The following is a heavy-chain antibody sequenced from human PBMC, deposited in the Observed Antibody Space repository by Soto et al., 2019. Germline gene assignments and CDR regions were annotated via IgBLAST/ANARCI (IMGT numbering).Heavy chain of an antibody. V-gene: IGHV4-34*01. D-gene: IGHD3-10*01. CDR2: INHSGST. Sequence: SETLSLTCAVYGGSFSGYYWSWIRQPPGKGLEWIGEINHSGSTNYNPFLKSRVTISVDTSKNQFSLKLSSVTAADTAVYYCARGARYYYGSGSLARYYFDYWGQGTLVTVSS. J-gene: IGHJ4*02. CDR1: GGSFSGYY. CDR3: ARGARYYYGSGSLARYYFDY.